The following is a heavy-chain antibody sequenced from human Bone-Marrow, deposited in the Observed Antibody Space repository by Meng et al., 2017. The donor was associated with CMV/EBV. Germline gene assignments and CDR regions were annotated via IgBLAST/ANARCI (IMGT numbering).Heavy chain of an antibody. J-gene: IGHJ4*02. CDR2: IYYSGST. Sequence: SETLSLTCTVSGGSISSYYWSWIRQPPGKGLERIGYIYYSGSTNYNPSLKSRVTISVDTSKNQFSLKLSSVTAADTAVYYCASSGYSGYDWYFDYWGQGTLVTVSS. V-gene: IGHV4-59*01. CDR3: ASSGYSGYDWYFDY. CDR1: GGSISSYY. D-gene: IGHD5-12*01.